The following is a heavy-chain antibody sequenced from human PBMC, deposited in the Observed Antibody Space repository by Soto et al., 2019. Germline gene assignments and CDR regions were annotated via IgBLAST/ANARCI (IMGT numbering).Heavy chain of an antibody. V-gene: IGHV3-15*07. CDR2: IKTSAGGGAT. CDR3: TTGSVEGI. Sequence: EVQLVESAGGLMKPGGSLRLSCVASGFSFNEAWMNWVRQAPGQGLEWVGRIKTSAGGGATNYAAPVQGRFTISRDDSKNTLYLHMNSLRTEDTAIYYCTTGSVEGIWGQGTTVIVSS. J-gene: IGHJ6*02. D-gene: IGHD2-15*01. CDR1: GFSFNEAW.